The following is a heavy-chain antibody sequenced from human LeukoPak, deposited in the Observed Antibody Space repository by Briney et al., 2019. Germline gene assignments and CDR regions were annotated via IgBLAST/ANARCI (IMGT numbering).Heavy chain of an antibody. CDR1: GFMVTDSW. Sequence: GSLRLSCAASGFMVTDSWVAWVRQAPGKGLEWLANINEDGSDKNYVVALKGRFPISRDNAEKSLYLQMNSLRAEDTAIYYCARDAAYGYDRFDYWGQGTQVTVSS. D-gene: IGHD4-17*01. CDR2: INEDGSDK. CDR3: ARDAAYGYDRFDY. V-gene: IGHV3-7*01. J-gene: IGHJ4*02.